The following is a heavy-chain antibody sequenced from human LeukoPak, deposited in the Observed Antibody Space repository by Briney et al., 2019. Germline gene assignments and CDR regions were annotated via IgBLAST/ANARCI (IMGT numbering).Heavy chain of an antibody. Sequence: PGGSLRLSCAASGFTFSNAWMGWVRQAPGKGLEWVGRIKSKTDGGTTDYAAPVKGRFTISRDDSKNTLYLQMNSLKTEDTAVYYCTTDDGDYPSFDYWGQGTLVTVSS. CDR1: GFTFSNAW. CDR3: TTDDGDYPSFDY. CDR2: IKSKTDGGTT. V-gene: IGHV3-15*01. J-gene: IGHJ4*02. D-gene: IGHD4-17*01.